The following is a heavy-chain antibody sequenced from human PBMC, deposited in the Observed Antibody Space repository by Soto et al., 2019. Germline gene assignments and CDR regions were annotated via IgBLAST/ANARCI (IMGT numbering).Heavy chain of an antibody. D-gene: IGHD1-1*01. CDR2: IWYDGSNK. J-gene: IGHJ5*02. Sequence: QVQLVESGGGVVQPGRSLRLSCAASGFTFSSYGMHWVRQAPGKGLEWVAVIWYDGSNKYYADSVKGRFTISRDNSKNTLYLQMNSLRAEDTAVYYCASDPRSSTGRPPRYNWFVPWGQGTLVTVSS. CDR3: ASDPRSSTGRPPRYNWFVP. CDR1: GFTFSSYG. V-gene: IGHV3-33*01.